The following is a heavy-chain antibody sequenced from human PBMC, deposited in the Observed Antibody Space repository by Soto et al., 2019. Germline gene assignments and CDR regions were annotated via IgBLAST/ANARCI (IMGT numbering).Heavy chain of an antibody. CDR3: ARGAGVLRYFDWSSSSYYGMNV. Sequence: SVKVSCKASGGTFSSYAISWVRQAPGQGLEWMGGIIPIFDTANYAQKFQGRVTITADKSTSTAYMELSSLRSEDTAVYYCARGAGVLRYFDWSSSSYYGMNVWGQGTTVTVSS. J-gene: IGHJ6*02. D-gene: IGHD3-9*01. CDR1: GGTFSSYA. V-gene: IGHV1-69*06. CDR2: IIPIFDTA.